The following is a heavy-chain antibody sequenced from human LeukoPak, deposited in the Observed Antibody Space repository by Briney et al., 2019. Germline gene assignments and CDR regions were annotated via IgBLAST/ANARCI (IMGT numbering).Heavy chain of an antibody. CDR2: VDPHSGGT. CDR1: GYTFTDYY. CDR3: AREYYDSSGRKHAFDI. J-gene: IGHJ3*02. V-gene: IGHV1-2*02. Sequence: PRASVKVSCRASGYTFTDYYLSWVRQAPGHGLEWMGWVDPHSGGTKYAQKFQGRVTMTRDTSISAAYMELSRLRPDDTAVYYCAREYYDSSGRKHAFDIWGQGTMVTVSS. D-gene: IGHD3-22*01.